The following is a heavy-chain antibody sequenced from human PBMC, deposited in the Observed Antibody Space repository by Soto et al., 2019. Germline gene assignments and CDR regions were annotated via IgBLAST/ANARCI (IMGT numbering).Heavy chain of an antibody. D-gene: IGHD6-6*01. J-gene: IGHJ4*02. Sequence: SLRLSCAASGFTFSSYAMHWVRQAPGKGLEWVAVISYDGSNKYYADSVKGRFTISRDNSKNTLYLQMNSLRAEDTAVYYCARELGSYSSSSGLDYWGPGTLVTVSS. CDR3: ARELGSYSSSSGLDY. V-gene: IGHV3-30-3*01. CDR2: ISYDGSNK. CDR1: GFTFSSYA.